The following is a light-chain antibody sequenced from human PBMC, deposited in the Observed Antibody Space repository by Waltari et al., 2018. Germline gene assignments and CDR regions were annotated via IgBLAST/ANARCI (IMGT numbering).Light chain of an antibody. J-gene: IGLJ3*02. V-gene: IGLV1-44*01. CDR3: ASWDDSLNGHWV. CDR1: SSNLGNYV. Sequence: QSVLTQPPSASGTPGPRVTISCSGTSSNLGNYVVNWSQQVPGTAPKLLIYRNDLRPSGVPDRFSASKSGTSASLAISGLQSEDEAEYYCASWDDSLNGHWVFGGGTKVTVL. CDR2: RND.